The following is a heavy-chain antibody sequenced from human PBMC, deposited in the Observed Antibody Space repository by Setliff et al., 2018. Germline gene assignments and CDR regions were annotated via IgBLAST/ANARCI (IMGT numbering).Heavy chain of an antibody. Sequence: PGGSLRLSCGASGFTFSKYWMYWVRQVPGKGLVWVSRINGDGTITNYADSVKGRFTISRDNAKNSLYLQMSSLRVEDTAVYYCARRIKEGNHFFDYWGQGTLVTVSS. V-gene: IGHV3-74*01. J-gene: IGHJ4*02. CDR1: GFTFSKYW. CDR3: ARRIKEGNHFFDY. D-gene: IGHD2-15*01. CDR2: INGDGTIT.